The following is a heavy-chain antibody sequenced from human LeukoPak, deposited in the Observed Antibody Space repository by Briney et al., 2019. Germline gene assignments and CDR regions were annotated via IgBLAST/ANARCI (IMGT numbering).Heavy chain of an antibody. V-gene: IGHV3-9*01. D-gene: IGHD2-2*01. Sequence: GRSLRLSCAASGFTFDDYAMHWVRHAPGKGLEWVSGISWNSGSIGYADSVKGRFTISRDNAKNSLYLQMNSLRAEDTALYYCAKDTLSGYCSSTSCLFGWFDPWGQGTLVTVSS. J-gene: IGHJ5*02. CDR2: ISWNSGSI. CDR1: GFTFDDYA. CDR3: AKDTLSGYCSSTSCLFGWFDP.